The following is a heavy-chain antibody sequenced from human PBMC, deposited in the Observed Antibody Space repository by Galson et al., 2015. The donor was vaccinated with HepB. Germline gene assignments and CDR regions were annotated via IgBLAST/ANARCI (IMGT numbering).Heavy chain of an antibody. V-gene: IGHV1-8*01. J-gene: IGHJ6*03. D-gene: IGHD1-1*01. Sequence: SVKVSCKASGYTFTSHEINWVRQTAGQGLEWMGWMNPNNGKTGHVQKFEGRVTMTRSTSISTAYIELSNLRSDDTAVYYCARLGKVERPPGQGDYYYMDVWGKGTPVTVSS. CDR3: ARLGKVERPPGQGDYYYMDV. CDR2: MNPNNGKT. CDR1: GYTFTSHE.